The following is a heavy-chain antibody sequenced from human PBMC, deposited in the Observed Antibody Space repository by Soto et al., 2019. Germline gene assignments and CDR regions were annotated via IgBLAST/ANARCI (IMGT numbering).Heavy chain of an antibody. CDR3: ASVWSRPAPTSDYYGMDV. Sequence: GESLKISCQGSEYTFTNYWIGWVRQMPGKGLEWMGIIYPFDSDTRYSPSFQGQVTISADRSISTAYLQWSSLKASDTAMYYCASVWSRPAPTSDYYGMDVWGQGTTVTVSS. CDR2: IYPFDSDT. D-gene: IGHD3-3*01. CDR1: EYTFTNYW. J-gene: IGHJ6*02. V-gene: IGHV5-51*01.